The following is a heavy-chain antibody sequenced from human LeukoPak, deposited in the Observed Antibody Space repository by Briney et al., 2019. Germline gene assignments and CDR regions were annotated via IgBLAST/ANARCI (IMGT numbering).Heavy chain of an antibody. CDR2: ISSSSRYT. CDR3: ARDLRDSSGSTGGYYYYYYGMDV. V-gene: IGHV3-11*05. Sequence: GGSLRLSCAASGFTFSDYDMSWIRQAPGKGLEWVSYISSSSRYTNYADSVKGRFTISRDNAKNSLYLQMNSLRAEDTAVYYCARDLRDSSGSTGGYYYYYYGMDVWGQGTTVTVSS. D-gene: IGHD3-22*01. CDR1: GFTFSDYD. J-gene: IGHJ6*02.